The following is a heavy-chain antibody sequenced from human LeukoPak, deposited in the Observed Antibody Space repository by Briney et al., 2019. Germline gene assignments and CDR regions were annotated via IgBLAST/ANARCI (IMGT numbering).Heavy chain of an antibody. J-gene: IGHJ4*02. CDR3: ARSWAMAQNLDS. CDR1: GGSISSYY. D-gene: IGHD5-18*01. CDR2: AYDSGST. V-gene: IGHV4-59*01. Sequence: SETLSLTCTVSGGSISSYYWSWIRQPPGKGLEWIGYAYDSGSTNYNPSLKSRVTISVDTSKNQLSLKLSSVTAADTAVYYCARSWAMAQNLDSWGQGALVTVSS.